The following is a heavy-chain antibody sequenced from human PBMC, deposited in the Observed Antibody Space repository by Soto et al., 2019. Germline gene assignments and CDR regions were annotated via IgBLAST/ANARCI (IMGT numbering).Heavy chain of an antibody. CDR1: GGSISSGGYS. CDR2: IYHSGST. D-gene: IGHD4-17*01. J-gene: IGHJ4*02. V-gene: IGHV4-30-2*01. CDR3: ARASTTGTTLDY. Sequence: QLQLQESGSGLVKPSQTLSLTCAVSGGSISSGGYSWSWIRQPPGKGLEWIGYIYHSGSTYYNPSLKSRVPXXVXRSKNQCSLKLSSVTAADTAVYYCARASTTGTTLDYWGQGTLVTVSS.